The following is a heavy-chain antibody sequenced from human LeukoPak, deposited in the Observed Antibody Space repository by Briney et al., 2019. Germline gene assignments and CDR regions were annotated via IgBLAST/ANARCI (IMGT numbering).Heavy chain of an antibody. CDR2: ISAYNGNT. V-gene: IGHV1-18*01. CDR3: AREVRDSSGYYSQGSDAFDI. Sequence: GASVKVSCKASGYTFTSYGISWVRQAPGQGLEWMGWISAYNGNTNYAQKLQGRVTMTTDTSTSTAYIELRSLRSDDTAVYYCAREVRDSSGYYSQGSDAFDIWGQGTMVTVSS. CDR1: GYTFTSYG. D-gene: IGHD3-22*01. J-gene: IGHJ3*02.